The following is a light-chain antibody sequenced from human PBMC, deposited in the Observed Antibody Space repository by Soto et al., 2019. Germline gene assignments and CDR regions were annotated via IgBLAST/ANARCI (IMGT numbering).Light chain of an antibody. CDR1: QSISSW. CDR3: QQYNSYQWT. J-gene: IGKJ1*01. Sequence: DIQMTQSPSTLSASVGDRVTITCRASQSISSWLAWYQQKPGKAPKLLIYDASSLESGVPSRFSGSGSGTEFTLTISSRQPDDFATYYCQQYNSYQWTFGQGTKVEIK. V-gene: IGKV1-5*01. CDR2: DAS.